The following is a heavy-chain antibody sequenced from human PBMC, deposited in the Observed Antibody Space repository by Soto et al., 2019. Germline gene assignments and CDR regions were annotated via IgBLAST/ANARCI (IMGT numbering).Heavy chain of an antibody. V-gene: IGHV3-15*01. CDR1: GFTFSNAW. CDR3: TTDLVVVVAATLVDY. CDR2: IKSKTDGGTT. D-gene: IGHD2-15*01. Sequence: EVQLVESGGGLVKPGGSLRLSCAASGFTFSNAWMSWVRQAPGKGLEWVGRIKSKTDGGTTDYAAPVKGRFTISRDDSKYTLYLQMNSLKTEDTAVYYCTTDLVVVVAATLVDYWGQGTLVTVSS. J-gene: IGHJ4*02.